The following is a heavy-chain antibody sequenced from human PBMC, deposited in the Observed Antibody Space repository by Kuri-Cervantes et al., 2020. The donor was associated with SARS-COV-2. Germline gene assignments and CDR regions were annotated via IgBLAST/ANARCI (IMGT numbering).Heavy chain of an antibody. CDR3: AKDSVSYYYGSGSFILDY. CDR1: GVSFRSYS. V-gene: IGHV3-21*01. CDR2: INTDGSHK. Sequence: GGSLRLSCAACGVSFRSYSMLWVRQAPGKGLEWVLSINTDGSHKNYADSVKGRFTISRDGAKSSLYLQMNSLRVEDTAVYYCAKDSVSYYYGSGSFILDYWGQGTLVTVSS. J-gene: IGHJ4*02. D-gene: IGHD3-10*01.